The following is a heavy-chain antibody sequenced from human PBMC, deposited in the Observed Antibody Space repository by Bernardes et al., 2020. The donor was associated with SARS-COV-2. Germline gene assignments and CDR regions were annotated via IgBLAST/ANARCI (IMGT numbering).Heavy chain of an antibody. CDR2: IYSGDSDT. J-gene: IGHJ6*02. CDR1: GYSVTSYW. CDR3: ARQSVMDGMDV. V-gene: IGHV5-51*01. Sequence: GAYLKTSSKGSGYSVTSYWIGWVRTIRGKGLGWMGIIYSGDSDTKNSPSVQGQVTITADKSISTAYLQWSSLKDSDTAMYYCARQSVMDGMDVWGQGTTVTVSS.